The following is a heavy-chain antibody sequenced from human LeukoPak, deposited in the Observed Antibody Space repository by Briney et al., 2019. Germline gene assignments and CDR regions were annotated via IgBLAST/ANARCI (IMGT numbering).Heavy chain of an antibody. CDR2: IYYSGST. D-gene: IGHD5-18*01. CDR1: GGSISSYY. V-gene: IGHV4-59*01. Sequence: SETLSLTCTVSGGSISSYYWSWIRQPPGKGLEWIGYIYYSGSTNYNPSLKSRVTISVDTSKNQFSLKLSSVTAADTAVYYRARRDTAMVTFDYWGQGTLVTVSS. CDR3: ARRDTAMVTFDY. J-gene: IGHJ4*02.